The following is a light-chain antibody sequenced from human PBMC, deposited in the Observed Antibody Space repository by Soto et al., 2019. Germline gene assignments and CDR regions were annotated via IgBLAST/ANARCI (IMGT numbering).Light chain of an antibody. V-gene: IGKV3D-20*01. J-gene: IGKJ5*01. CDR2: DAS. CDR1: QSINRSS. Sequence: ESVVTPFPDTLSLSSGKRATLSCGGIQSINRSSLAWYQQKPGLAPRLLIYDASSRATGIPDRFSGSGSGTDFTLTISRLEPEDFAVYYCQQRQYWPPITFGQGTRLEIK. CDR3: QQRQYWPPIT.